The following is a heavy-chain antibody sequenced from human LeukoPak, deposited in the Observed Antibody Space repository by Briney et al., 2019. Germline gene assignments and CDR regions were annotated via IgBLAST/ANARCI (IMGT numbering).Heavy chain of an antibody. Sequence: GGSLRLSCAASGFRFSVAWMSWVRQGPGKGLEWVGHIKSRNDGATTDYAAPVKGRFTISRDDSKNTLYLQMNSLKIEDTAVYYCARGAAYPGVDWGQGTLVTVSS. CDR2: IKSRNDGATT. CDR3: ARGAAYPGVD. D-gene: IGHD6-13*01. J-gene: IGHJ4*02. CDR1: GFRFSVAW. V-gene: IGHV3-15*01.